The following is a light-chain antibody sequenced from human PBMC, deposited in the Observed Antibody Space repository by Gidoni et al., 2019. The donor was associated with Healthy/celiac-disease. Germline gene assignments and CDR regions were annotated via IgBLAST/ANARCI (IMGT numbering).Light chain of an antibody. CDR2: DAA. V-gene: IGKV1-9*01. Sequence: DIQLTQSPSFLSASAGDRVTFTCRASQGISSELAWYQQKPGKAPNLLIYDAATLQSGVPSRFSGSGSGTEFTLTISSLQPEDFATYYCQQLNSYPLTFGGGTKVEIK. CDR3: QQLNSYPLT. J-gene: IGKJ4*01. CDR1: QGISSE.